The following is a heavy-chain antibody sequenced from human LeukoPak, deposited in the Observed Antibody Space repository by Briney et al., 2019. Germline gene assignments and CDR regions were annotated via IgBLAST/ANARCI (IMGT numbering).Heavy chain of an antibody. D-gene: IGHD6-13*01. J-gene: IGHJ4*02. V-gene: IGHV1-69*01. Sequence: SVKVSCKASGGTFSSYAISWVRQAPGQGLEWMGGIIPIFGTANYAQKFQGRVTITADESTSTAYMELSSLSSEDTAVYYCARDRGIAAAGKDFDYWGQGTLVTVSS. CDR3: ARDRGIAAAGKDFDY. CDR2: IIPIFGTA. CDR1: GGTFSSYA.